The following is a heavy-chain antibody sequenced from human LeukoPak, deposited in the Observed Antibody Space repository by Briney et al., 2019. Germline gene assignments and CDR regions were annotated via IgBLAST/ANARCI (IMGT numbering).Heavy chain of an antibody. CDR3: ARDRAGSGSYYSNYDY. D-gene: IGHD3-10*01. CDR2: IFHSGST. J-gene: IGHJ4*02. CDR1: GGSISSGNW. Sequence: SETLSLTCAVSGGSISSGNWWSWVRQPPGRGLQWIGEIFHSGSTNYNPSLKSRVTISVDNSKNQLSLTLTSVTAADTAVYYCARDRAGSGSYYSNYDYWGQGTLVTVSS. V-gene: IGHV4-4*02.